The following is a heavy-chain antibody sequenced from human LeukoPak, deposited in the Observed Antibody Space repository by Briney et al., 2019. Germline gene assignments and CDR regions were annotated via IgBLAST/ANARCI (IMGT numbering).Heavy chain of an antibody. D-gene: IGHD3-3*01. V-gene: IGHV1-18*01. CDR1: GYTFTSYG. CDR3: ARDRATYYDFWSGYLSPFDY. J-gene: IGHJ4*02. CDR2: ISAYNGNT. Sequence: GASVTVSCKASGYTFTSYGISWVRQAPGQGLEWMGWISAYNGNTNYAQKLQGRITMTTDTSTSTAYMELRSLRSDDTAVYYCARDRATYYDFWSGYLSPFDYWGQGTLVTVSS.